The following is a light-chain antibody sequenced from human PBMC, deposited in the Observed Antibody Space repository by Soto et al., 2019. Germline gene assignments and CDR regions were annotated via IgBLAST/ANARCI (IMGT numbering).Light chain of an antibody. Sequence: EIVMTQSPATLYVSPGETANRSCTASQSVSSNLAWYQQKPGQAPSLLIYGASTRATDIPPRFSGSGSGTDFTLTISRLEPEDFAVYYCQQNDSAPSWTFGQGTKVDIK. J-gene: IGKJ1*01. CDR2: GAS. CDR1: QSVSSN. V-gene: IGKV3-15*01. CDR3: QQNDSAPSWT.